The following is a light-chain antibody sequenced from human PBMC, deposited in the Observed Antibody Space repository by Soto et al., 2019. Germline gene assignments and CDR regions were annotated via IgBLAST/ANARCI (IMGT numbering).Light chain of an antibody. Sequence: QSVLTQSPSAYGTPGQRVSISCSGSTSNIGTNTVSWYQHVPGTAPKLLIYSNDQRPSAVPGRFSGSKSGTSASLAISGLLYEDEADYYCATWDDSLNVVFGGGTKLTVL. CDR1: TSNIGTNT. CDR2: SND. V-gene: IGLV1-44*01. J-gene: IGLJ2*01. CDR3: ATWDDSLNVV.